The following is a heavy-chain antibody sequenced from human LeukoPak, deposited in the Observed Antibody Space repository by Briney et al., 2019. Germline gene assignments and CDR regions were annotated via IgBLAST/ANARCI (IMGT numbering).Heavy chain of an antibody. D-gene: IGHD4-17*01. Sequence: ASVKVSCKASGYTFTSYYMHWVRQAPGQGLEWMGIINPSGGSTSYAQKFQGRVTMTRDMSTSTVYMELSSVRSEDTAVYYCARDQGDGDYAPDPWGQGTLVTVSS. CDR3: ARDQGDGDYAPDP. CDR2: INPSGGST. V-gene: IGHV1-46*01. CDR1: GYTFTSYY. J-gene: IGHJ5*02.